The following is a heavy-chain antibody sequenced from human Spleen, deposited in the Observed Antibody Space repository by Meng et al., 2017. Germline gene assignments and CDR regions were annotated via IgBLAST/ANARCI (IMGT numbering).Heavy chain of an antibody. D-gene: IGHD3-22*01. V-gene: IGHV4-39*01. CDR3: AGLPRDSSAGNWFDP. CDR1: AGSISTTSYF. CDR2: MYYSGNT. Sequence: QLKLQESGPGLVKPSATPPLTLTVFAGSISTTSYFWAWIRQPPGKGLEWIASMYYSGNTYYNPSLRSRVTISVDTSKNQFSLNLSSVTAADTAMYYCAGLPRDSSAGNWFDPWGQGTLVTVSS. J-gene: IGHJ5*02.